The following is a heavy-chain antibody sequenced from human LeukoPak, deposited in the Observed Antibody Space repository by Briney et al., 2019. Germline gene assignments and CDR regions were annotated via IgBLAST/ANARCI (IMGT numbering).Heavy chain of an antibody. CDR2: IYTSGST. J-gene: IGHJ4*02. V-gene: IGHV4-4*09. CDR3: ARHFPGDGYILYFDY. CDR1: GGSISSYY. Sequence: SETLSLTCTVSGGSISSYYWSWIRQPPGKGLEWIGYIYTSGSTNYNPSLKSRVTISVATSKNQFSLTLSSVTAADTAVYYCARHFPGDGYILYFDYWGQGTLVTVSS. D-gene: IGHD5-24*01.